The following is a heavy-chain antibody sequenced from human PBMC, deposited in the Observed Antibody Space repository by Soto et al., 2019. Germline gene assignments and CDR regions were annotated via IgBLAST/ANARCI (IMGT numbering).Heavy chain of an antibody. CDR3: ESSGWGDY. V-gene: IGHV4-39*01. J-gene: IGHJ4*02. CDR1: CGSISSYY. CDR2: IYYSGST. D-gene: IGHD3-10*01. Sequence: PDTLSLTCTVSCGSISSYYWGWIRQPPGKGLEWIGSIYYSGSTYYNPSLKSRVTISVDTSKNQSSLKLSSVTAADTAVYYCESSGWGDYWGQGTLVTVS.